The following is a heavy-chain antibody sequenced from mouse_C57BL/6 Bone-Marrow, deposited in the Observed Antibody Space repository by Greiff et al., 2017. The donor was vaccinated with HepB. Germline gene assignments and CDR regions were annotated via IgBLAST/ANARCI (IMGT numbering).Heavy chain of an antibody. D-gene: IGHD4-1*01. CDR1: GFTFSSYG. J-gene: IGHJ2*01. Sequence: EVKLVESGGDLVKPGGSLKLSCAASGFTFSSYGMSWVRQTPDKRLEWVATISSGGSYTYYPDSVKGRFTISRDNAKNTLYLQMSSLKSEDTAMYYCARHLNWGLLPDYWGQGTTLTVSS. V-gene: IGHV5-6*01. CDR2: ISSGGSYT. CDR3: ARHLNWGLLPDY.